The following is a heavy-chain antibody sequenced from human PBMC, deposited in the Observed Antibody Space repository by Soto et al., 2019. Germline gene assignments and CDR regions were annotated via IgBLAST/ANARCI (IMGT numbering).Heavy chain of an antibody. CDR1: GYSFVNYW. D-gene: IGHD6-13*01. CDR2: VYPGDSDT. CDR3: ARQSRSSSALDF. V-gene: IGHV5-51*01. Sequence: EVQLVQSESEVKKPGESLKISCKVSGYSFVNYWIGWVRQMPGKGLEWMGNVYPGDSDTDYSPSFQGHVTISADKSINTTYLQWSSLQAPDTAIYYCARQSRSSSALDFWGQGTLVIVSS. J-gene: IGHJ4*02.